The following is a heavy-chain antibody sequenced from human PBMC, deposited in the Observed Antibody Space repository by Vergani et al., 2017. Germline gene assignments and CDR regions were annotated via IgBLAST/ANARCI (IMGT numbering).Heavy chain of an antibody. CDR2: ISYDGSNK. J-gene: IGHJ6*02. CDR3: ARDRGYSYGSYYYYYGMDV. V-gene: IGHV3-30*04. CDR1: GFTFSSYA. D-gene: IGHD5-18*01. Sequence: QVQLVESGGGVVQPGRSLRLSCAASGFTFSSYAMHWVRQAPGKGLEWVAVISYDGSNKYYADSVKGRFTISRDNSKNTLYLQMNSLRAEDTAVYYCARDRGYSYGSYYYYYGMDVWGQGTTVTVSS.